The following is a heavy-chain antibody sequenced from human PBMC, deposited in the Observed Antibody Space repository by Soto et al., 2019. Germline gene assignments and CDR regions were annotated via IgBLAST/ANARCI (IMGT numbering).Heavy chain of an antibody. CDR2: IYHSGST. CDR3: ARESGCSGGSCSLPYFFDY. Sequence: SETLSLTCAVSGYSISSGYYWGWIRQPPGKGLEWIGSIYHSGSTYYNPSLKSRVTISVDTSKNQFSLKLRSVTAADTAVYYCARESGCSGGSCSLPYFFDYRGQGTLVTVSS. J-gene: IGHJ4*02. CDR1: GYSISSGYY. D-gene: IGHD2-15*01. V-gene: IGHV4-38-2*02.